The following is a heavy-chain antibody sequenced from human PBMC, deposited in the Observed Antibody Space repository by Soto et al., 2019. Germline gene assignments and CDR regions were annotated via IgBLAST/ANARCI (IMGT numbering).Heavy chain of an antibody. V-gene: IGHV3-30-3*01. CDR1: GFTFSTYA. Sequence: QVQLVESGGGVVQPGRSLRLSCAASGFTFSTYAMHWVRRAPGKGLQWVSVISYDGDNKYYADSVKGRFTISRDNSKNTLYLQMTSLRVEDTAIYYCARDGGSYWGQGTLITVSS. D-gene: IGHD3-16*01. CDR2: ISYDGDNK. CDR3: ARDGGSY. J-gene: IGHJ4*02.